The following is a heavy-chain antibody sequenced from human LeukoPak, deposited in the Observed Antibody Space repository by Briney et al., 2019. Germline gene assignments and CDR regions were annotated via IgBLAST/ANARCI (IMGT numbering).Heavy chain of an antibody. CDR1: GGSISSSSYY. D-gene: IGHD3-10*01. Sequence: SETLSLTCTVSGGSISSSSYYRGWIRQPPGKGLEWIGSIYYSGSTYYNPSLKSRVTISVDTSKNQFSLKLSSVTAADTAVYYCARDGSITMVRGVLDYWGQGTLVTVSS. J-gene: IGHJ4*02. CDR3: ARDGSITMVRGVLDY. CDR2: IYYSGST. V-gene: IGHV4-39*07.